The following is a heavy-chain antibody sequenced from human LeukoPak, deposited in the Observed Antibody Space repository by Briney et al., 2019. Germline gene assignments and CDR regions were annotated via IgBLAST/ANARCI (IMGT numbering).Heavy chain of an antibody. CDR2: INPSSGGT. V-gene: IGHV1-2*02. D-gene: IGHD6-6*01. J-gene: IGHJ5*02. Sequence: ASVKVSCKASGYTFTGYYVHWVRQAPGQGLEWMGWINPSSGGTNYAQKFQGRVTMTRDTSTSTVYMELSSLRSEDTAVYYCARAKYSSSSQPGGWFDPWGQGTLVTVSS. CDR1: GYTFTGYY. CDR3: ARAKYSSSSQPGGWFDP.